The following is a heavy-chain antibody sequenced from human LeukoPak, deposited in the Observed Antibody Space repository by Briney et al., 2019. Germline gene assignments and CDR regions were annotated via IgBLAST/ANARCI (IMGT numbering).Heavy chain of an antibody. Sequence: PSETLSPTCTVSGGSINNYYWTWIRQPAGKGLEWIGRIYTSGTTNYNPSLKSRVTISVDTSKNQFSLKLSSVTAADTAVYYCARNIPKYDSLDYWGQGTLVTVSS. D-gene: IGHD3-3*01. V-gene: IGHV4-4*07. CDR2: IYTSGTT. CDR1: GGSINNYY. J-gene: IGHJ4*02. CDR3: ARNIPKYDSLDY.